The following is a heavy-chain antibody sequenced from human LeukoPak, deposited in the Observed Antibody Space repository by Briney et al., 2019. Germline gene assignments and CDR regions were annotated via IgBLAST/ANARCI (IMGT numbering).Heavy chain of an antibody. Sequence: PGGSLRLSCAASGFTFSSYAMHWVCQAPGKGLEWVAVISYDGSNKYYADSVKGRFTISRDTSKNTLYLQMNSLRAEDTAVYYCARHPGIVATRGWGQGTLVTVSS. CDR3: ARHPGIVATRG. CDR2: ISYDGSNK. J-gene: IGHJ4*02. CDR1: GFTFSSYA. V-gene: IGHV3-30-3*01. D-gene: IGHD5-12*01.